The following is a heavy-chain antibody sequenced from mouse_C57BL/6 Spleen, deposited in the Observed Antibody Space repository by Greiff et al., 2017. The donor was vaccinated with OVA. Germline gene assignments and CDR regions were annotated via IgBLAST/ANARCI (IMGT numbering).Heavy chain of an antibody. CDR1: GYTFTDYE. J-gene: IGHJ2*01. V-gene: IGHV1-15*01. D-gene: IGHD2-4*01. Sequence: VQLQQSGAALVRPGASVTLSCKASGYTFTDYEMHWVKQTPVHGLEWIGAIDPETGGTAYNQKFKGKAILTADKSSSTAYMELRSLTSEDSAVYYCTREYDYDGGRYFDYWGQGTTLTVSS. CDR3: TREYDYDGGRYFDY. CDR2: IDPETGGT.